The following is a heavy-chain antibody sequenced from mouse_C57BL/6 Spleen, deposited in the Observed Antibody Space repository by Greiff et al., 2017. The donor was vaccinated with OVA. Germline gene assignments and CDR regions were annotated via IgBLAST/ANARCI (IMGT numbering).Heavy chain of an antibody. CDR1: GYTFTDYN. V-gene: IGHV1-18*01. D-gene: IGHD2-2*01. CDR3: ARGTMVTTEAMDY. J-gene: IGHJ4*01. CDR2: INPNNGGT. Sequence: VQLQQSGPELVKPGASVKIPCKASGYTFTDYNMDWVKQSHGKSLEWIGDINPNNGGTIYNQKFKGKATLTVDKSSSTAYMELRSLTSEDTAVYYGARGTMVTTEAMDYWGQGTSVTVSS.